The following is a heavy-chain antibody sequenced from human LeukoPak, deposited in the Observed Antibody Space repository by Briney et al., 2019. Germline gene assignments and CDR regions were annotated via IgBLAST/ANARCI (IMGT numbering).Heavy chain of an antibody. Sequence: GGSLRLSCAASGFTFSSYGMHWVRQAPAKGLEGVAFIRYDGSNKYYVDSVKGRFTISRVNSRNTLYLQMISLRAEDTAVYYCAKDQGIVALFDYWGQGTLVSVSS. D-gene: IGHD1-26*01. CDR2: IRYDGSNK. CDR3: AKDQGIVALFDY. CDR1: GFTFSSYG. V-gene: IGHV3-30*02. J-gene: IGHJ4*02.